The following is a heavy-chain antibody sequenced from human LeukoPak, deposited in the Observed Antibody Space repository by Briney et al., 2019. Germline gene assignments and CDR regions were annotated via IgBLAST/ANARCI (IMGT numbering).Heavy chain of an antibody. V-gene: IGHV1-8*02. CDR2: IIPIFGTP. CDR1: GYTFTNLG. J-gene: IGHJ4*02. Sequence: ASVKVSCKASGYTFTNLGISWVRQAPGQGLEWMGGIIPIFGTPEYAQKFQGRVTMTRNTSISTAYMELSSLRSEDTAVYYCARHRVGANKFDYWGQGTLVTVSS. CDR3: ARHRVGANKFDY. D-gene: IGHD1-26*01.